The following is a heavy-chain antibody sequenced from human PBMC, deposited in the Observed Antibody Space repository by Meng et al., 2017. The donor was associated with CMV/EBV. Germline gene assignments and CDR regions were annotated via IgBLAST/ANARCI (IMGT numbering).Heavy chain of an antibody. CDR2: ISSSGSTI. J-gene: IGHJ6*02. D-gene: IGHD6-13*01. CDR3: AKGRIAAAGTSPAYYYYYGMDV. CDR1: GFTFSSYE. V-gene: IGHV3-48*03. Sequence: GGFLRLSCAASGFTFSSYEMNWVRQAPGKGLEWVSYISSSGSTIYYADSVKGRFTISRDNSKNTLYLQMNSLRAEDTAVYYCAKGRIAAAGTSPAYYYYYGMDVWGQGTTVTVSS.